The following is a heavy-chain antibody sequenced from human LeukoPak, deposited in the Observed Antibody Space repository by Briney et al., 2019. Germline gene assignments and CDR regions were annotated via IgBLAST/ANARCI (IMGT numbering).Heavy chain of an antibody. CDR1: GFTFSSYA. V-gene: IGHV3-23*01. J-gene: IGHJ6*02. D-gene: IGHD6-6*01. CDR2: ISGSGGST. Sequence: TGGSLRLSCAASGFTFSSYAMSWVRQAPGKGLEWVSAISGSGGSTYYAGSVKGRFTISRDNSKNTLYLQMNSLRAEDTALYYCAKDLSIASRPVLSHWGQGTTVTVSS. CDR3: AKDLSIASRPVLSH.